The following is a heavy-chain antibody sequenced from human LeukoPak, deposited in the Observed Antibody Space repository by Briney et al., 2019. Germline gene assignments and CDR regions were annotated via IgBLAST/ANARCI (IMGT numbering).Heavy chain of an antibody. V-gene: IGHV3-9*01. D-gene: IGHD3-22*01. CDR1: GFTFDDYA. CDR2: ISWNSGSV. Sequence: PGRSLRLSCAASGFTFDDYAMHWVRQAPGKGLEWVSGISWNSGSVAYADSVKGRFTISRDNSKNTLYLQMNSLRAEDTAVYYCAKHFTMIQLDAFDIWGQGTMVTVSS. J-gene: IGHJ3*02. CDR3: AKHFTMIQLDAFDI.